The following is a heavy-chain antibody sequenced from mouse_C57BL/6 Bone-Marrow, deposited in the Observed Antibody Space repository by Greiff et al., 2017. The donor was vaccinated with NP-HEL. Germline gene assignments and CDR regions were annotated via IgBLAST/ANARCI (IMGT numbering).Heavy chain of an antibody. Sequence: EVQLQQSGPGLVKPSQSLSLTCSVTGYSITSGYYWNWIRQFPGNKLEWMGYISYDGSNNYNPSLKNRISITRDTSKNQFFLKLNSVTTEDTATYYCATPYDDFMDYWGQGTSVTVSS. CDR2: ISYDGSN. CDR1: GYSITSGYY. D-gene: IGHD2-3*01. CDR3: ATPYDDFMDY. J-gene: IGHJ4*01. V-gene: IGHV3-6*01.